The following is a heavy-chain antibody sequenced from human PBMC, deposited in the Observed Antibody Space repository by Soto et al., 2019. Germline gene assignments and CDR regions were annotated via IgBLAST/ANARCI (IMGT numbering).Heavy chain of an antibody. J-gene: IGHJ4*01. Sequence: SETLSLTCSVSCDSIRNYYWSWIRQPPGKGLEWIGYIYDSGRTNYNPSLKSRVTISVDTSKNQFSLKLNSVTAADTAVYYCARGRKDSSGYFYYFDYWGHGNRGTV. CDR2: IYDSGRT. V-gene: IGHV4-59*01. CDR3: ARGRKDSSGYFYYFDY. CDR1: CDSIRNYY. D-gene: IGHD3-22*01.